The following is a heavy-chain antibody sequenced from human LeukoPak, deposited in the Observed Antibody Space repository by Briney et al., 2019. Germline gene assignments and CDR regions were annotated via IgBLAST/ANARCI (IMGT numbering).Heavy chain of an antibody. Sequence: GGSLRLSCAASGFTFSSYAMSWVRQAPGKGLEWVSAISGSGGSTYYADSVKGRFTISRDNPKNTLYLQMNSLRAEDTAVYYCAKDPRDSSVYYDYWGRGTLVTVSS. CDR3: AKDPRDSSVYYDY. CDR2: ISGSGGST. D-gene: IGHD3-22*01. V-gene: IGHV3-23*01. CDR1: GFTFSSYA. J-gene: IGHJ4*02.